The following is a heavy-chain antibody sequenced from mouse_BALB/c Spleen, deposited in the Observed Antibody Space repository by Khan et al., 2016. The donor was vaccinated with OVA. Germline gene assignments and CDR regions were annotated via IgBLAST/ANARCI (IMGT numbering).Heavy chain of an antibody. J-gene: IGHJ4*01. V-gene: IGHV3-2*02. Sequence: EVQLLETGPGLVNPSQSLSLTCPVTGYSITSDYAWNWIRQFPGNKLEWMGYINYSGSTNSNPALKSRISITRDTSKNQFFLQLNSVTTEDTATYYCARDGSRYNYAMDYWGQGTSVTVSS. D-gene: IGHD2-3*01. CDR2: INYSGST. CDR3: ARDGSRYNYAMDY. CDR1: GYSITSDYA.